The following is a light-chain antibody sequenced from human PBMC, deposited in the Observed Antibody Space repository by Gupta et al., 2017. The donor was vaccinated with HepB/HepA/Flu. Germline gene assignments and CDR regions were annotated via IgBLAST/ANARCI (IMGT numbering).Light chain of an antibody. CDR3: CSDAGSYTVV. Sequence: SALTRPRPVSGSPGQSVTISCTGTSSDVGGDNYVSWYQQHPGEAPKLMIYDVSKRPSGVPARLSGSKSGNTASLTISGRLAAEEADYYCCSDAGSYTVVFGGGTKLTVL. J-gene: IGLJ2*01. CDR1: SSDVGGDNY. V-gene: IGLV2-11*01. CDR2: DVS.